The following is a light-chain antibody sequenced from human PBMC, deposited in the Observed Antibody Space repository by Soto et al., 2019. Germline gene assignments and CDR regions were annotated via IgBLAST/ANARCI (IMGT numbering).Light chain of an antibody. J-gene: IGLJ2*01. CDR2: YDS. CDR3: QVWDSSSDLVE. Sequence: SYELTQPPSVSVAPGKTARITCGGNNIGSKSVHWYQQKPGQAPVLVIYYDSDRPSGIPERFSGSNSGNTATLTISRVEAGDEADYYCQVWDSSSDLVEFGGGTKLTVL. CDR1: NIGSKS. V-gene: IGLV3-21*04.